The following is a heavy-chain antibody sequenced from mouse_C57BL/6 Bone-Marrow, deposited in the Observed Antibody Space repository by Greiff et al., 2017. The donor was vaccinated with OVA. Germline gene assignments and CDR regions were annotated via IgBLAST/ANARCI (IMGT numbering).Heavy chain of an antibody. J-gene: IGHJ3*01. CDR1: GYTFTDYY. D-gene: IGHD3-2*02. Sequence: QVQLKQSGAELVRPGASVKLSCKASGYTFTDYYINWVKQRPGQGLEWIARIYPGSGNTYYNEKFKGKATLTAEKSSSTAYMQLSSLTSEDSAVYFCARGGDSSGPAWFAYWGQGTLVTVSA. V-gene: IGHV1-76*01. CDR2: IYPGSGNT. CDR3: ARGGDSSGPAWFAY.